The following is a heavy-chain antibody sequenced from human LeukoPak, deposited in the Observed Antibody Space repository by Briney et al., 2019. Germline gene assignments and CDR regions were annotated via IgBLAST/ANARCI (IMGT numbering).Heavy chain of an antibody. Sequence: ASVKVSCKASGYTFTSYYMHWLRQAPEQGLEWMGIINPSGGSTSYAQKFQGRVTMTRDTSTSTVYMELSSLRSEDTAVYYCARDYPGWYCTNGVCTGVYDAFDIWGQGTMVTVSS. CDR3: ARDYPGWYCTNGVCTGVYDAFDI. J-gene: IGHJ3*02. CDR1: GYTFTSYY. V-gene: IGHV1-46*01. CDR2: INPSGGST. D-gene: IGHD2-8*01.